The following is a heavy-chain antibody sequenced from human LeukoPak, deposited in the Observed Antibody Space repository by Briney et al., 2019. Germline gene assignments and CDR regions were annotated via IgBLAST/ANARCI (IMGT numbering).Heavy chain of an antibody. J-gene: IGHJ4*02. Sequence: PSETLSLTCTVSGGSISSSSYYWGWIRQPPGKGLEWIGSIYYSGSTYYSPSLKSRVTISVDTSKNQFSLKLSSVTAADTAVYYCASGGYSYGAADYWGQGTLVTVSS. CDR3: ASGGYSYGAADY. CDR1: GGSISSSSYY. V-gene: IGHV4-39*07. D-gene: IGHD5-18*01. CDR2: IYYSGST.